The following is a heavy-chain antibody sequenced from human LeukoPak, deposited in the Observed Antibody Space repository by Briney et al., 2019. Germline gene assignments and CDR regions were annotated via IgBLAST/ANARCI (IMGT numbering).Heavy chain of an antibody. J-gene: IGHJ4*02. V-gene: IGHV3-23*01. CDR2: ISGSGGST. CDR1: GFTLSSYS. D-gene: IGHD5-12*01. Sequence: GGSLRLSCAASGFTLSSYSMNWVRQAPGKGLEWVSGISGSGGSTYYADSVKGRFTISRDNSKNTLYLQMNSLRAEDTAVYYCAPGGIVATIWASYYFDYWGQGTLVTVSS. CDR3: APGGIVATIWASYYFDY.